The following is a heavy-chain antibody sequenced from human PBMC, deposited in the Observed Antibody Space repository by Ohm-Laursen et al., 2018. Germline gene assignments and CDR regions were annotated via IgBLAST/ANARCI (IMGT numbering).Heavy chain of an antibody. CDR2: ISSSGSTI. V-gene: IGHV3-11*01. J-gene: IGHJ4*03. CDR1: GFTFRDYY. CDR3: ARDPMGPYCFDF. D-gene: IGHD2-8*02. Sequence: SLRLSCSASGFTFRDYYMTWIRQAPGKGLEGVSYISSSGSTIYYVDSVKGRCTMSRDNAKSSLYLHMNSLRGEDTAVYYCARDPMGPYCFDFWGQGTLVTVSS.